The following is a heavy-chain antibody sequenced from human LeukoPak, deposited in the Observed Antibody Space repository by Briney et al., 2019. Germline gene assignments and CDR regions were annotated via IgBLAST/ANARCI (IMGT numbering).Heavy chain of an antibody. CDR1: GYTFTGYY. V-gene: IGHV1-2*02. Sequence: ASVKVSCKASGYTFTGYYMHWVRQAPGQGLEWMGWINPNSGGTNYAQKFQGRVTMTRDTSISTAYMELSRLRSDDTAVYYCARFHDYGDYVRDYWGQGTLVTVSS. J-gene: IGHJ4*02. D-gene: IGHD4-17*01. CDR3: ARFHDYGDYVRDY. CDR2: INPNSGGT.